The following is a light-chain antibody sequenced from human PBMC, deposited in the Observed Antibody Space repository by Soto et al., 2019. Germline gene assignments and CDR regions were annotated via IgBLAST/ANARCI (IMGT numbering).Light chain of an antibody. CDR2: GAS. Sequence: DTVMTQSPATLSLSPGERATLSCRASQSVSSKLVWYQQKPGQAPRFLIYGASTRVTGIPARFRGSGSGTEFTLTIDSLQSEDFAVYYCQQYNDWPPAFGGGTKVDIK. CDR1: QSVSSK. V-gene: IGKV3-15*01. J-gene: IGKJ4*01. CDR3: QQYNDWPPA.